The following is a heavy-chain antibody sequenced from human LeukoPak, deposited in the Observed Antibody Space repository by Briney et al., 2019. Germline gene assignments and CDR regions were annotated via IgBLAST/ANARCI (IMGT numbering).Heavy chain of an antibody. V-gene: IGHV3-7*01. CDR3: ARDTSAWRYGMDV. CDR1: GFTFSSHW. CDR2: IKQDGSEK. Sequence: PGGSLRLSCEASGFTFSSHWMRWVRQAPGKGLEWVAIIKQDGSEKDYVDSVTGRFTISRDNAKNSLYLQMNSLRDEDTAVYYCARDTSAWRYGMDVWGQGTTVTVSS. D-gene: IGHD6-19*01. J-gene: IGHJ6*02.